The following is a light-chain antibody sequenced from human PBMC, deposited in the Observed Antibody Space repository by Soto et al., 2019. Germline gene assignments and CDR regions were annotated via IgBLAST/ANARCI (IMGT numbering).Light chain of an antibody. Sequence: AIQLTQSPSSLSASVGDRVTITCRASQGISRALAWYQQKTGKAPDLLVSDASNLESGVPSRFSGNGSGTDFTLTISSLQPEDFATYYCQQFNSYPLTFGGGTKVEI. V-gene: IGKV1-13*02. J-gene: IGKJ4*01. CDR3: QQFNSYPLT. CDR1: QGISRA. CDR2: DAS.